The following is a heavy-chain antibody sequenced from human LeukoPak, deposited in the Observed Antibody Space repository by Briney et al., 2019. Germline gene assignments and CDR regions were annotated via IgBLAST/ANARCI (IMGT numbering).Heavy chain of an antibody. CDR3: ARDGIPHIGDDY. D-gene: IGHD2-21*01. CDR1: GDSVSSNSDA. J-gene: IGHJ4*02. V-gene: IGHV6-1*01. CDR2: TYYRSKWYN. Sequence: SQTLSLTCAISGDSVSSNSDAWNWFRQSPSRGLEWLGNTYYRSKWYNDYVVSVKGRITINPDTSKNQFSLQLNSVTPEDTAVYYCARDGIPHIGDDYWGQGTLVTVSS.